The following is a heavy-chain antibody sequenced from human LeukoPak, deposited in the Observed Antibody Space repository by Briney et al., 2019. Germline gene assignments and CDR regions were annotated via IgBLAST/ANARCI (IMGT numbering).Heavy chain of an antibody. CDR2: IYTSGST. Sequence: SETLSLTCTVPGGSISSGSYYWSWIRQPAGKGLEWIGRIYTSGSTNYNPSLKSRVTISVDTSKNQFSLKLSSVTAADTAVYYCAREYEYYFDYWGQGTLVTVSS. V-gene: IGHV4-61*02. CDR3: AREYEYYFDY. D-gene: IGHD2-8*01. CDR1: GGSISSGSYY. J-gene: IGHJ4*02.